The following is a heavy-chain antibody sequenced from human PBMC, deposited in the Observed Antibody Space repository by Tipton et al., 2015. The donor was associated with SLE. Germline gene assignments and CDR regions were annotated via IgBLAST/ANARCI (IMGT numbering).Heavy chain of an antibody. J-gene: IGHJ5*02. Sequence: RSLRLSCTASGFTFGDYAMSWVRQAPGKGLEWVGFIRSKAYGGTAEYAASVKGRFTISRDDSKSIAYLQMNSLKTEDTAVYYCTRRVGARGWFDPWGQGTLVTVSS. CDR1: GFTFGDYA. D-gene: IGHD1-26*01. V-gene: IGHV3-49*04. CDR3: TRRVGARGWFDP. CDR2: IRSKAYGGTA.